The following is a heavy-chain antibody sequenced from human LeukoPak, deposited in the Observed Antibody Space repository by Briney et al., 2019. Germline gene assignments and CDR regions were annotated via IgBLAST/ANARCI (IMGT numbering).Heavy chain of an antibody. Sequence: SETLSLTCTVSGGSISSGGYYWSWIRQHPGKGLEWIGYIYYSGSTYYNPSLKSRVTISVDTSKNQFSLKLSSVTAADTAVYYCARGVDIIVVPAAQYYFDYWGQGTLVTVSS. J-gene: IGHJ4*02. D-gene: IGHD2-2*01. CDR1: GGSISSGGYY. V-gene: IGHV4-31*03. CDR2: IYYSGST. CDR3: ARGVDIIVVPAAQYYFDY.